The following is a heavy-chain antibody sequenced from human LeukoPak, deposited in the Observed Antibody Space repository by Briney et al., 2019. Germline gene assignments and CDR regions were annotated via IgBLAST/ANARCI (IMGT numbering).Heavy chain of an antibody. V-gene: IGHV4-59*01. CDR1: GGSISSYY. CDR2: IYYSGST. Sequence: PSETLSLTCTVSGGSISSYYWSWIRQPPGKGLEWIGYIYYSGSTNYNPSLKSRVTISVDTSKNQFSLKLSSVTAADTAVYYCARVNYYDSSGYYYVSNYYYYGMDVWGQGTTVTVSS. J-gene: IGHJ6*02. CDR3: ARVNYYDSSGYYYVSNYYYYGMDV. D-gene: IGHD3-22*01.